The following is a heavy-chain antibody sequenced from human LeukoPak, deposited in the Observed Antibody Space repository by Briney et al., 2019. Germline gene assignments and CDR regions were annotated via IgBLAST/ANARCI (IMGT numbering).Heavy chain of an antibody. V-gene: IGHV3-7*05. Sequence: PGGSLRLSCAASGFTFSSYWMSWVRQAPGKGLEWVANIYQDGSEKYYVDSVKGRFTISRDNAKNSLYLQMNSLRAEDTAVYYCARGRYCTSTGCRYFDYWGQGTLVTVSS. CDR2: IYQDGSEK. D-gene: IGHD2-2*01. CDR1: GFTFSSYW. J-gene: IGHJ4*02. CDR3: ARGRYCTSTGCRYFDY.